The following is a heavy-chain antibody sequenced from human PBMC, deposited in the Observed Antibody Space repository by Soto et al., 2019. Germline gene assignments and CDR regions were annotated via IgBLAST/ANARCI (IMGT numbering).Heavy chain of an antibody. CDR1: GGSISSGGYY. CDR3: ASHEYSLACFDY. D-gene: IGHD4-4*01. J-gene: IGHJ4*02. Sequence: QVQLQESGPGLVKPSQTLSLTCTVSGGSISSGGYYWSWIRQHPGKGLEWSGYIDYSGSTYYNPSLKSRVTISVDTSKNQFSLKLSSVTAADTAVYYCASHEYSLACFDYWGQGTLVTVSS. CDR2: IDYSGST. V-gene: IGHV4-31*03.